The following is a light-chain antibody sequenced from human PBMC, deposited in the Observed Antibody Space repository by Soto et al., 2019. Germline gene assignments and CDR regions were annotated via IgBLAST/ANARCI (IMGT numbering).Light chain of an antibody. CDR3: QQYADSPPLS. J-gene: IGKJ4*01. CDR2: ATS. V-gene: IGKV3-20*01. Sequence: VLTQSPGTLSLSPGERATLSCRASRSVGTNYLAWYQQKPGQAPRLLISATSRRATGIPDRFSGRGSGTAFTLPISRLEPEDFAVYYCQQYADSPPLSFGGGTRLEI. CDR1: RSVGTNY.